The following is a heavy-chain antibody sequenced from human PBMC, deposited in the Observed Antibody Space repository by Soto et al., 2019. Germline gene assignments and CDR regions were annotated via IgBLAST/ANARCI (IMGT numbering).Heavy chain of an antibody. Sequence: SETLSLTCTVSGGSISSSSYYWGWIRQPPGKGLEWIGSIYYSGSTYYNPSLKSRVTISVDTSKNQFSLKLSSVTAADTAVYYCARQNWNYDHWSDPWGKGTLVTVSS. D-gene: IGHD1-7*01. J-gene: IGHJ5*02. V-gene: IGHV4-39*01. CDR1: GGSISSSSYY. CDR2: IYYSGST. CDR3: ARQNWNYDHWSDP.